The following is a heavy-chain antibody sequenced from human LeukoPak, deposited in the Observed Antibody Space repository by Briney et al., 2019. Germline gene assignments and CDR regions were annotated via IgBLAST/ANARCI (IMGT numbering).Heavy chain of an antibody. CDR3: ARSPITIFGVVRRLFDY. D-gene: IGHD3-3*01. J-gene: IGHJ4*02. V-gene: IGHV4-39*07. CDR2: IYYSGST. Sequence: KPSETLSLTCTVSGGSISSSSYYWGWIRQPPGKGLEWIGSIYYSGSTYYNPSLKSRVTISVDTPKNQFSLKLSSVTAADTAVYYCARSPITIFGVVRRLFDYWGQGTLVTVSS. CDR1: GGSISSSSYY.